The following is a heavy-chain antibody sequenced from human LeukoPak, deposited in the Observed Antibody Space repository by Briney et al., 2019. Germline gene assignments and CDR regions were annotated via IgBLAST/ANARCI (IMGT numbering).Heavy chain of an antibody. CDR1: GYSFTTHW. J-gene: IGHJ4*02. CDR2: IYPDDSDT. V-gene: IGHV5-51*01. CDR3: ASATGGYSYFDY. D-gene: IGHD1-26*01. Sequence: GESLKISCKASGYSFTTHWIGWVRQMPGKGLEWMGIIYPDDSDTKYSPSFQGQVTISADKSISTAFLQWSSLKASDTAMYYCASATGGYSYFDYWGQGTLVTVSS.